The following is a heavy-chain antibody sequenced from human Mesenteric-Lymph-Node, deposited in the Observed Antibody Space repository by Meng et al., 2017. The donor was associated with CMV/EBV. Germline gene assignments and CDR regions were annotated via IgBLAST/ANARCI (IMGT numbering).Heavy chain of an antibody. V-gene: IGHV3-23*01. J-gene: IGHJ4*02. D-gene: IGHD1-26*01. CDR1: GFTFTNYA. CDR3: AKVKSGSYGVVDS. CDR2: ISGNGGGT. Sequence: GGSLRLSCAASGFTFTNYAMSWVRQPPDKGLEWVSAISGNGGGTYYADSVKSRFIISRDNSKNTLYLQMSSLRAEDTAVYYCAKVKSGSYGVVDSWGQGTLVTVSS.